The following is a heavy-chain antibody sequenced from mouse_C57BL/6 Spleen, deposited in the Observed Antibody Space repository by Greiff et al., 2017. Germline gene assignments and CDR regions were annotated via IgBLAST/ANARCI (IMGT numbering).Heavy chain of an antibody. J-gene: IGHJ3*01. Sequence: VQLQESGAELVKPGASVKMSCKASGYTFTSYWITWVKQRPGQGLEWIGDIYPGSGSTNYNEKFKSKATLTVDTSSSTAYMQLSSLTSEDSAVYYCARDGYDPAFAYWGQGTLVTVSA. CDR2: IYPGSGST. D-gene: IGHD2-2*01. V-gene: IGHV1-55*01. CDR1: GYTFTSYW. CDR3: ARDGYDPAFAY.